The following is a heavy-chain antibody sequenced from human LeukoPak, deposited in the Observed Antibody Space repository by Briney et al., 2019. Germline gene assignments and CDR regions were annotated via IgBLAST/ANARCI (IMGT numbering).Heavy chain of an antibody. J-gene: IGHJ4*02. CDR3: ARSDFWSGYLFDY. CDR1: GGSISSYY. CDR2: IYTSGST. V-gene: IGHV4-4*07. D-gene: IGHD3-3*01. Sequence: SETLSLTCTVSGGSISSYYCSWIRQPAGKGLEWIGRIYTSGSTNYNPSLKSRVTMSVDTSKNQFSLKLSSVTAADTAVYYCARSDFWSGYLFDYWGQGTLVTVSS.